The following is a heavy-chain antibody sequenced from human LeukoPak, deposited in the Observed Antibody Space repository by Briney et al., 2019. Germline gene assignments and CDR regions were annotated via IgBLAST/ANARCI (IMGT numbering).Heavy chain of an antibody. Sequence: GGSLRLSCAASGFTFDDYAMHWVRQAPGKGLEWVSGISWNSGSIGYADSVKGRFTISRDNAKNSLYLQMNSLRAEDTALYYCAKQGITIFGVVYDAFDIWGQGTMVTVSS. D-gene: IGHD3-3*01. J-gene: IGHJ3*02. CDR3: AKQGITIFGVVYDAFDI. CDR1: GFTFDDYA. CDR2: ISWNSGSI. V-gene: IGHV3-9*01.